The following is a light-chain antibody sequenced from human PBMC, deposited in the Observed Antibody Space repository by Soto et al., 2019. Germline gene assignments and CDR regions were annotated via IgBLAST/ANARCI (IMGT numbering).Light chain of an antibody. CDR2: GAS. CDR1: QSVASSY. V-gene: IGKV3-20*01. CDR3: QQYGSSSYT. J-gene: IGKJ2*01. Sequence: EIVLTQSPGTLSLYPGEGATLSCRASQSVASSYLAWYQQKPGQAPRLLIYGASNRATGIPDRFSGGGSGTDFTLTISRLEPEDFAVYYCQQYGSSSYTFGQGTKLEIK.